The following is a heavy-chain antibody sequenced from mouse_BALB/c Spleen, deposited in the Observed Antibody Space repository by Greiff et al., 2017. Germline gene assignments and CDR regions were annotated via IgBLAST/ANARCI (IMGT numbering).Heavy chain of an antibody. CDR2: ISDGGSYT. CDR3: AREWDGYWYFDV. D-gene: IGHD2-3*01. J-gene: IGHJ1*01. V-gene: IGHV5-4*02. Sequence: EVHLVESGGGLVKPGGSLKLSCAASGFTFSDYYMYWVRQTPEKRLEWVATISDGGSYTYYPDSVKGRFTISRDNAKNNLYLQMTSLRSEDTAMYYCAREWDGYWYFDVWGAGTTVTVSS. CDR1: GFTFSDYY.